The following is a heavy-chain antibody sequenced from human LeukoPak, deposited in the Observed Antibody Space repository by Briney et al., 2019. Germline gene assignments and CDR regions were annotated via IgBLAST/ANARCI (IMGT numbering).Heavy chain of an antibody. Sequence: GSLRLSCAASGFTFSSYWMSWVRQPPGKGLEWIGYIYYSGSTNYNPSLKSRVTISVDTSKNQFSLKLSSVTAVDTAVYYCARGPVGGATYYDGDAFDIWGQGTMVTVSS. CDR2: IYYSGST. J-gene: IGHJ3*02. CDR3: ARGPVGGATYYDGDAFDI. V-gene: IGHV4-59*01. CDR1: GFTFSSYW. D-gene: IGHD1-26*01.